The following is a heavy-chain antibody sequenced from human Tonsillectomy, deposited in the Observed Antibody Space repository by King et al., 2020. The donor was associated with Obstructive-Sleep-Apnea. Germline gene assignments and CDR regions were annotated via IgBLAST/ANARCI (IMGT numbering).Heavy chain of an antibody. CDR1: GFTFSSYG. V-gene: IGHV3-30*18. Sequence: QLVQSGGGVVQPGRSLRLSCAASGFTFSSYGMHWVRQAPGKELEWVAVISYDGSNKYYADSVKGRFTISRDYSKNTLYLQMNSLRAEDTAVYYCAKEGLEWGGCTSTSCYETYHHGMDVWGQGTTVTVSS. CDR2: ISYDGSNK. CDR3: AKEGLEWGGCTSTSCYETYHHGMDV. J-gene: IGHJ6*02. D-gene: IGHD2-2*01.